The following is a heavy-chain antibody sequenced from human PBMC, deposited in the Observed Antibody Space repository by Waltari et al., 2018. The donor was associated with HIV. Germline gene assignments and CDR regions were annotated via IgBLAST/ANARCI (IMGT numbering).Heavy chain of an antibody. CDR2: IYYSGST. CDR1: GGSISSSSYY. Sequence: QLQLQESGPGLVKPSETLSLTCTVAGGSISSSSYYWGWIRQPPGKGREWIGSIYYSGSTYYNPSLKSRVTISVDTSKNQFSLKLSSVTAADTAVYYCARERYCSGGSCPFDYWGQGTLVTVSS. D-gene: IGHD2-15*01. V-gene: IGHV4-39*07. CDR3: ARERYCSGGSCPFDY. J-gene: IGHJ4*02.